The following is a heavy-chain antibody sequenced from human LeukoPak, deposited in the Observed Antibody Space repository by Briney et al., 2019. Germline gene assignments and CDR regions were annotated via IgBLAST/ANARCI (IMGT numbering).Heavy chain of an antibody. Sequence: SVKVSCKASGCTFSSYAISWVRQAPGQGLEWMGGIIPTFGTANYAQKSQGRVTITADEPTSTAYMELSSLRSEDTAVYYCAGDSGSYFRARGGWFDPWGQGTLVTVSS. D-gene: IGHD1-26*01. J-gene: IGHJ5*02. CDR1: GCTFSSYA. CDR3: AGDSGSYFRARGGWFDP. CDR2: IIPTFGTA. V-gene: IGHV1-69*13.